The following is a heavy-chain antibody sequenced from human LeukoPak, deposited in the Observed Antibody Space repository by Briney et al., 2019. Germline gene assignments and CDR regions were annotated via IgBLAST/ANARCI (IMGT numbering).Heavy chain of an antibody. CDR1: GFTFSSYA. CDR2: INSDGSST. Sequence: GGSLRLSCAASGFTFSSYAVSWVRQAPGKGLVWVSRINSDGSSTSYADSVKGRFTISRDNAKNTLYLQMNSLRAEDTAVYYCARDSLAATFDYWGQGTLVTVSS. D-gene: IGHD6-6*01. J-gene: IGHJ4*02. CDR3: ARDSLAATFDY. V-gene: IGHV3-74*01.